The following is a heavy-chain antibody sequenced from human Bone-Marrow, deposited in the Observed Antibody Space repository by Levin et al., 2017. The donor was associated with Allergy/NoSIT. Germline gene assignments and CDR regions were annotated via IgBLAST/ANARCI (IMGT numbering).Heavy chain of an antibody. CDR3: ARELATYYYGSGSFNWFDP. J-gene: IGHJ5*02. CDR2: IYSGGST. CDR1: GFTVSSNY. V-gene: IGHV3-53*01. D-gene: IGHD3-10*01. Sequence: GGSLRLSCAASGFTVSSNYMSWVRQAPGKGLEWVSVIYSGGSTYYADSVKGRFTISRDNSKNTLYLQMNSLRAEDTAVYYCARELATYYYGSGSFNWFDPWGQGTLVTVSS.